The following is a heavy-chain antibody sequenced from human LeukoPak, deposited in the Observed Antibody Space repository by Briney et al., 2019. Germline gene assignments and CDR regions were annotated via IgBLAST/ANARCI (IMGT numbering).Heavy chain of an antibody. Sequence: GGSLRLSCEASGFSFSAAWMTWVRPAPGKGLEWVATIKNDGSDKYYVDSVKGRFTLSRDNAKNLVYLQMNSLRVEDTAVYYCVNLGYSDGGQGTLVTVSS. CDR1: GFSFSAAW. D-gene: IGHD5-12*01. CDR3: VNLGYSD. CDR2: IKNDGSDK. J-gene: IGHJ4*02. V-gene: IGHV3-7*01.